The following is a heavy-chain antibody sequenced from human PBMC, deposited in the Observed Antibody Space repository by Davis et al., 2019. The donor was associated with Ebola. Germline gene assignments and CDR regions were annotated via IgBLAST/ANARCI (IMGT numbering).Heavy chain of an antibody. CDR3: ARGHNYAHEY. CDR1: GYTFTDYN. Sequence: ASVKVSCKASGYTFTDYNIHWMRQAPGQGIEWLGRVILKSGATNYAQKFQGRVTMTRDTSISTVYMELSSLRYDDTADYYCARGHNYAHEYWGQGTLVTVSS. J-gene: IGHJ4*02. D-gene: IGHD4-11*01. V-gene: IGHV1-2*06. CDR2: VILKSGAT.